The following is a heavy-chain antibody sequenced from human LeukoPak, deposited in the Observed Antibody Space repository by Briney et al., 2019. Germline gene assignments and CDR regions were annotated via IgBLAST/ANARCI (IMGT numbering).Heavy chain of an antibody. J-gene: IGHJ3*02. CDR2: IYNSGST. CDR3: ARDLGAFDI. Sequence: PSETLSLTCTVSGGSISSYYWSWIRQPVGKGLEWIGRIYNSGSTIYNPSLKSRVSMSVDTSKNQFSLKLSSVTAADAAVYYCARDLGAFDIWGQGTMVTVSS. CDR1: GGSISSYY. V-gene: IGHV4-4*07.